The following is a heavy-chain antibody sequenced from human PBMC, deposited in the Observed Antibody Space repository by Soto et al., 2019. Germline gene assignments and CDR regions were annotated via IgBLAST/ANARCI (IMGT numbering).Heavy chain of an antibody. V-gene: IGHV1-46*01. CDR1: GYSFTNFH. CDR3: ARDVSGHDNSETIVYSFDH. CDR2: IDPSGGIT. Sequence: QVQLSQFGAEVKKPGASVKVSCKASGYSFTNFHIHWVRQAPGQGLEWMGMIDPSGGITRDAQRLKDRITMTRDASTSSFYMELRSLTSEDTAVYYCARDVSGHDNSETIVYSFDHWGQGTLVTVSS. D-gene: IGHD1-7*01. J-gene: IGHJ4*02.